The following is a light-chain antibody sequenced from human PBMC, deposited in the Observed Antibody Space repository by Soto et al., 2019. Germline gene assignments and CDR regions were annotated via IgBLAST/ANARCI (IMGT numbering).Light chain of an antibody. Sequence: DIVMTQSPDSLPVSLGERATINCKSSRSLLYTPNSRSCLAWYQQKPGQPPKLLIYWASMRESGVPDRFSGSGSGTDFTLTISNLQAEDVAVYYCQQSYSTPVTFGQGTRLEIK. CDR2: WAS. CDR1: RSLLYTPNSRSC. CDR3: QQSYSTPVT. J-gene: IGKJ5*01. V-gene: IGKV4-1*01.